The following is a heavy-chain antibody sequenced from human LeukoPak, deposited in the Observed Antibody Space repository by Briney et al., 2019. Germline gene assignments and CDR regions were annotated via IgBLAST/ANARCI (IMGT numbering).Heavy chain of an antibody. J-gene: IGHJ4*02. D-gene: IGHD3-10*01. CDR1: GGSISGSSYF. Sequence: PSETLSLTCAVSGGSISGSSYFWGWIRQPPGKGLEWIGSIYYSGNTYYNPSLKSRVTISVDTSKNQFSLKLSSVTAADTAVYYCARYASGSYLDLWGQGTLVTVSS. V-gene: IGHV4-39*01. CDR2: IYYSGNT. CDR3: ARYASGSYLDL.